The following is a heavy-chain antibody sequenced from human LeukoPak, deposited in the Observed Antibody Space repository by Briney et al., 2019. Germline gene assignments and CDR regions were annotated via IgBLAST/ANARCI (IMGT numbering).Heavy chain of an antibody. Sequence: PSETLSLTCTVSGGSISSYYGSWIRQTPGKGLEWIGYIYYLGSTSYSPSLKSRITISVDTPKNQFSLRLTSVTAADTAVYYCARHVYPGRSPKPPPFEIWGQGTMVTVSS. V-gene: IGHV4-59*08. D-gene: IGHD5/OR15-5a*01. CDR3: ARHVYPGRSPKPPPFEI. CDR1: GGSISSYY. CDR2: IYYLGST. J-gene: IGHJ3*02.